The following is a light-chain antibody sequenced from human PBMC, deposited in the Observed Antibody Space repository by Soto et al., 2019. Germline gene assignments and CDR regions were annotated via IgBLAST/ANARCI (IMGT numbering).Light chain of an antibody. J-gene: IGLJ1*01. CDR3: SSYTRSSTLV. Sequence: QSALTQPASVSGSPGQSITISFTGTSSDVGGYKYVSWYQQSPGKTPKIMIYDVSTPPSGVSYRFSGSKSGNTASLTISGLQAEDEADYYCSSYTRSSTLVFGSGTKVTVL. V-gene: IGLV2-14*01. CDR1: SSDVGGYKY. CDR2: DVS.